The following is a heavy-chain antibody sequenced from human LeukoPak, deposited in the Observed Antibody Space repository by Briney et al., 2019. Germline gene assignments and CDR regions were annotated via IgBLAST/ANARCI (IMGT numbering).Heavy chain of an antibody. Sequence: GGSLRLSCAASGFSFSSSWMHWVRQVPGRGLEWVSRINDDETSTTYAESVKGRFTISRDNAKNTLFLQMNSLRAEDTAVYYCATTGSGSYYDYWGQGTLVTVSS. CDR2: INDDETST. V-gene: IGHV3-74*01. D-gene: IGHD1-26*01. J-gene: IGHJ4*02. CDR3: ATTGSGSYYDY. CDR1: GFSFSSSW.